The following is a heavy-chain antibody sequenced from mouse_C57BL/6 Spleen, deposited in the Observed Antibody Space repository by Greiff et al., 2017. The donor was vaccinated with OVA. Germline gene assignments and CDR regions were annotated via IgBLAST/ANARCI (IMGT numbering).Heavy chain of an antibody. CDR3: ARRRNGNYGNAMDY. CDR2: ISSGSSTI. CDR1: GFTFSDYG. D-gene: IGHD2-1*01. V-gene: IGHV5-17*01. Sequence: DVKVEESGGGLVKPGGSLKLSCAASGFTFSDYGMHWVRQAPEKGLEWVAYISSGSSTIYYADTVKGRFTISRDNAKNTLFLQMTSLRSEDTAMYYCARRRNGNYGNAMDYWGQGTSVTVSS. J-gene: IGHJ4*01.